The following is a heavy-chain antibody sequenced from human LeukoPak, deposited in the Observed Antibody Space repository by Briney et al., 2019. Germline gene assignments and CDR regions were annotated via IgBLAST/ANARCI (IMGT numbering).Heavy chain of an antibody. Sequence: SETLSLTCTVSGGSISSSSYYWGWIRQPPGKGLEWIGSIYYSGSTYYNPSLKSRVTISVDTSKNQFSLKLSSVTAADTAVYYCARYAPYGDYPYYFDYWGQGTLVTVSS. CDR1: GGSISSSSYY. CDR2: IYYSGST. J-gene: IGHJ4*02. D-gene: IGHD4-17*01. CDR3: ARYAPYGDYPYYFDY. V-gene: IGHV4-39*07.